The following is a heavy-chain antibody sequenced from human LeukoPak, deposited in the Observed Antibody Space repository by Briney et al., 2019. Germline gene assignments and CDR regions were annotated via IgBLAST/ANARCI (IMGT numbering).Heavy chain of an antibody. J-gene: IGHJ4*02. Sequence: ASVKVSCKASGYTFTSYDINWVRQATGQGLEWMGWMNPNSANTGYVQKFQGRVTMTRNTSISTAYMELSSLRSEDTAVYYCARGPPESSNSDYWGQGTLVTVSS. CDR1: GYTFTSYD. V-gene: IGHV1-8*01. CDR3: ARGPPESSNSDY. D-gene: IGHD6-13*01. CDR2: MNPNSANT.